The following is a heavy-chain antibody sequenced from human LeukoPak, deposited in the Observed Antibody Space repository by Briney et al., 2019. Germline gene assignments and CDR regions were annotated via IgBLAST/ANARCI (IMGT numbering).Heavy chain of an antibody. CDR3: ARKEARWLQLAFDY. CDR1: GFTFSSYA. V-gene: IGHV3-30*01. D-gene: IGHD5-24*01. J-gene: IGHJ4*02. Sequence: GRSLRLSCAASGFTFSSYAMHWVRQAPGKGLEWVAVISYDGSNKYYADSVKGRFTISRDNSENTLYLQMNSLRAEDTAVYYCARKEARWLQLAFDYWGQGTLVTVSS. CDR2: ISYDGSNK.